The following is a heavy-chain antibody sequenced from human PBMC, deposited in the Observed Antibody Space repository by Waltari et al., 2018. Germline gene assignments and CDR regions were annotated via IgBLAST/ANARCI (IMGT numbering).Heavy chain of an antibody. CDR3: AKDSRGYSGWVDY. Sequence: EVQLVESGGVVVQPGGSLRLPCAASGFTFADYAMHWVRQAPGKGLEWVSLISWEGSTTSYADSVKGRFTISRDNSKNSLYLQMNSLRAEDNALYYCAKDSRGYSGWVDYWGQGTLVTVSS. CDR2: ISWEGSTT. CDR1: GFTFADYA. J-gene: IGHJ4*02. D-gene: IGHD6-19*01. V-gene: IGHV3-43D*03.